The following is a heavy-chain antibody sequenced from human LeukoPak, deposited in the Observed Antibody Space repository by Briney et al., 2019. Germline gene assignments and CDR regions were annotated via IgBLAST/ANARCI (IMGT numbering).Heavy chain of an antibody. CDR1: GLTLRTYW. CDR3: ASLLGERTLFDN. V-gene: IGHV3-7*01. J-gene: IGHJ4*02. CDR2: IKQDGSER. Sequence: PGGSLRLSCVASGLTLRTYWMSWVRQAPGKGLEWVANIKQDGSERYYGDSVKGRFTISRDNDKNSLYLQMNSLRAEDTAMYYCASLLGERTLFDNWGQGTLVTVSS. D-gene: IGHD1-1*01.